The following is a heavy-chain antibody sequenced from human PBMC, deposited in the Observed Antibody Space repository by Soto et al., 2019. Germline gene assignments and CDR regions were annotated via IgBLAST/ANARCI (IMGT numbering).Heavy chain of an antibody. J-gene: IGHJ5*02. CDR2: VSFSGSK. Sequence: SETLSLTCTVSGDSVSNSGYYWGWIRQSPGKRLEWIGSVSFSGSKYYNPSLRSGVTFSVDTSKTLISLKLRSVTVADTAVYSCARGSTWQGRDWVYTWGQGTRVT. V-gene: IGHV4-39*01. CDR1: GDSVSNSGYY. D-gene: IGHD6-13*01. CDR3: ARGSTWQGRDWVYT.